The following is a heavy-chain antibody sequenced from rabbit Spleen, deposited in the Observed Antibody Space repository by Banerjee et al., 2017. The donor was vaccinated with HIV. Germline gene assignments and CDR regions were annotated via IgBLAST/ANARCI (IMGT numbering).Heavy chain of an antibody. V-gene: IGHV1S40*01. CDR3: ARGSVGNNELHL. CDR1: GFDFGSYG. D-gene: IGHD4-2*01. J-gene: IGHJ3*01. Sequence: QSLEESGGDLVKPGASLTLTCTASGFDFGSYGMCWVRQAPGKGLQWIACIHTGDGNTDYASWAKGRFTISKTSSTTVTLQMTSLTGADTATYFCARGSVGNNELHLWGQGTLVTVS. CDR2: IHTGDGNT.